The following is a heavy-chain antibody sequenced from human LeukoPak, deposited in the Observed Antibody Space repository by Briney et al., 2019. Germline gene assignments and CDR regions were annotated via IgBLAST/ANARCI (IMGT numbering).Heavy chain of an antibody. CDR2: ISWNSGSI. CDR1: GFTFDDYA. Sequence: PGGSLRLSCAASGFTFDDYAMHWVRQAPGKGLEWVSGISWNSGSIGYADSVKGRFTISRDNSKNTLYLQMNSLRAEDTAVYYCARDDTDHLGYWGQGTLVTVSS. J-gene: IGHJ4*02. V-gene: IGHV3-9*01. D-gene: IGHD5-18*01. CDR3: ARDDTDHLGY.